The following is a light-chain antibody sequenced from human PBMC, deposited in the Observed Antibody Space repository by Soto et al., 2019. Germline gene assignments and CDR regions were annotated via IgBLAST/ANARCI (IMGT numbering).Light chain of an antibody. Sequence: DIVMTQSPLSLPVTPGEPASISCTSSQSLLNSNGNNYLDWYVQKPGQSPQLLIHLGSKRASGVPGRFSGSGSGTSFTLKISRVEAEDVGVYYCMQPLRNPWTFGKGTKVEIK. CDR2: LGS. J-gene: IGKJ1*01. CDR3: MQPLRNPWT. CDR1: QSLLNSNGNNY. V-gene: IGKV2-28*01.